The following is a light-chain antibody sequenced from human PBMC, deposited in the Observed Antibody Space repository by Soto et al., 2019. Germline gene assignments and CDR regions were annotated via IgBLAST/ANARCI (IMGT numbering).Light chain of an antibody. V-gene: IGKV1-39*01. CDR3: QQSYSTPLT. J-gene: IGKJ4*01. Sequence: DIQMTQPPSSLSASVGDRVTITCRASQSISSYLNWYQQKPGKAPKLLIYAASSLQSGVPSRFSGSGSGTDFTLTSSSLQPEDFATYYCQQSYSTPLTFGGGTKVEIK. CDR1: QSISSY. CDR2: AAS.